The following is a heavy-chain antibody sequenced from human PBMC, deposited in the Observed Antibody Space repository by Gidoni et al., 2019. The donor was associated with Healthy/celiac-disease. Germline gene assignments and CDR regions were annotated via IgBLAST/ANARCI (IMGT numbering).Heavy chain of an antibody. CDR3: ATNPHDYDGLYYYYYYGMDV. V-gene: IGHV1-18*01. CDR1: GYTFTSYG. D-gene: IGHD3-22*01. J-gene: IGHJ6*02. CDR2: ISAYNGNT. Sequence: QVQLVQSGAEVKKPGASVKVSCKASGYTFTSYGISWVRQAPGQGLEWMGWISAYNGNTNYAQKLQGRVTMTTDTSTSTAYMELRSLRSDDTAVYYCATNPHDYDGLYYYYYYGMDVWGQGTTVTVSS.